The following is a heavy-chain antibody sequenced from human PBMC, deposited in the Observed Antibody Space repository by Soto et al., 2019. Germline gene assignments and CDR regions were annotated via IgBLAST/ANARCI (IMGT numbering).Heavy chain of an antibody. J-gene: IGHJ4*02. V-gene: IGHV3-33*01. CDR1: GFAFSSYG. D-gene: IGHD6-25*01. Sequence: QVQLVESGGGVVQPGRSLRLSCAASGFAFSSYGMHWVRQAPGMGLEWVTVLWFEASKRYYADSVKGRFTISRDISKNTRYLQMNSLTADDTAVYYCARGRLKAVSTLPLIDSWGKGTLVTVSS. CDR2: LWFEASKR. CDR3: ARGRLKAVSTLPLIDS.